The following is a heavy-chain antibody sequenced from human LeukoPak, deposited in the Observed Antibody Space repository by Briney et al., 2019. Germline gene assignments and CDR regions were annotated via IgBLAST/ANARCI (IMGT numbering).Heavy chain of an antibody. J-gene: IGHJ5*02. V-gene: IGHV4-39*07. D-gene: IGHD2-15*01. CDR2: IYYSGST. Sequence: SETLSLTCTVSGGSISSSSYYWGWIRQPPGKGLEWIGSIYYSGSTYYNPSLKSRVTISVDTSKNQFSLKLSSVTAADTAVYYCARDAPDDVPGYCSGGSCSNWFDPWGQGTLVTVSS. CDR3: ARDAPDDVPGYCSGGSCSNWFDP. CDR1: GGSISSSSYY.